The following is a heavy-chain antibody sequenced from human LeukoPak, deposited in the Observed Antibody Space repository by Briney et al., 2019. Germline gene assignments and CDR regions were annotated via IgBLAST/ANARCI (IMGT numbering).Heavy chain of an antibody. CDR2: IYHSGST. CDR3: ARDDFVGTAMVRLYY. J-gene: IGHJ4*02. D-gene: IGHD5-18*01. V-gene: IGHV4-4*02. CDR1: GGSISSTNL. Sequence: SETLSLTCAVSGGSISSTNLWSWVRQPPGKGLEWIGEIYHSGSTNYNPSLKSRVTISVDKSKNQFSLRLSSVTAADTAVYYCARDDFVGTAMVRLYYWGQGTLVTVSS.